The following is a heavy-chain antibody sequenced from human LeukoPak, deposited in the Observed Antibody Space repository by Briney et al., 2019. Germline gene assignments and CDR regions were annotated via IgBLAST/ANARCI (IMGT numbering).Heavy chain of an antibody. Sequence: GGSLRLSCAASGFTFSSYWMSWVRQVPGKGLEWVANIKQDGSEKYYVDSVKGRFTISRDNAKNSLYLQMNSLRAEDTAVYYCARDYLAVAAPFDYWGQGTLVTVSS. CDR3: ARDYLAVAAPFDY. D-gene: IGHD6-19*01. CDR1: GFTFSSYW. J-gene: IGHJ4*02. V-gene: IGHV3-7*01. CDR2: IKQDGSEK.